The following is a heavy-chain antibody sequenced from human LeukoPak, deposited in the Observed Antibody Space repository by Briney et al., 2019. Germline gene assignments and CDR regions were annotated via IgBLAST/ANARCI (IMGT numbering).Heavy chain of an antibody. CDR1: GGSFSGYY. CDR2: INHSGST. CDR3: ARAYYYDSSGYYSSYFLGFDI. Sequence: SETLSLTCAVYGGSFSGYYWSWIRQPPGKGLEWIGEINHSGSTNYNPSLKSRVTISVDTSKNQFSLKLSSVTAADTAVYYCARAYYYDSSGYYSSYFLGFDIWGQGTMVTVSS. D-gene: IGHD3-22*01. J-gene: IGHJ3*02. V-gene: IGHV4-34*01.